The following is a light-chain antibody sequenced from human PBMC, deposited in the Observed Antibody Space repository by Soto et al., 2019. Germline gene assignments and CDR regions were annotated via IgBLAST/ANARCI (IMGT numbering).Light chain of an antibody. CDR1: NIGSKS. J-gene: IGLJ2*01. Sequence: YELTQPPSVSVAPGQTASITCGGNNIGSKSVHWYQQKPGQAPVLVVYDDSDRPSGIPERFSGSNSGNTATLTISRVDAGDEADYYCQVWDSSSDHVVFGGGTKLTVL. CDR3: QVWDSSSDHVV. V-gene: IGLV3-21*02. CDR2: DDS.